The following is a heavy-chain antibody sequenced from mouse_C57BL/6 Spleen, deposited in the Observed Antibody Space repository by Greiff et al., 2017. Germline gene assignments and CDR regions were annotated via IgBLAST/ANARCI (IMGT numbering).Heavy chain of an antibody. CDR1: GYTFTDHT. V-gene: IGHV1-78*01. CDR3: AIEADDSMYY. Sequence: VQLQPSEAELVKPGASVKISCKVSGYTFTDHTIHWMKQRPEQGLEWIGYIYPRDGSTTYNEKFKGKATLTSDKSTSTADMQINSLTSENAAVYFCAIEADDSMYYWGQGTSVTVSS. CDR2: IYPRDGST. J-gene: IGHJ4*01.